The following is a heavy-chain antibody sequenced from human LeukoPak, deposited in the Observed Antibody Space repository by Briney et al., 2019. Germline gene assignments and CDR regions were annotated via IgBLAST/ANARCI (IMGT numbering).Heavy chain of an antibody. D-gene: IGHD3-10*01. CDR3: ASCSSGSHPNPCDY. CDR1: GYYFNGDY. Sequence: ASVKVSCKASGYYFNGDYMHWVRRAPGQGLEWMGWINPNSGATNYAQRFQGRVTMTRDTSISTAYMEMSRLRSDDTAVYYCASCSSGSHPNPCDYWGQGTLVTVSS. J-gene: IGHJ4*02. V-gene: IGHV1-2*02. CDR2: INPNSGAT.